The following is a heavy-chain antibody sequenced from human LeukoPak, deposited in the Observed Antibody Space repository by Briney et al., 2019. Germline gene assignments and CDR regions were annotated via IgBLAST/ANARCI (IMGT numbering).Heavy chain of an antibody. Sequence: SGPTLVKPTQTLTLTCTLSGLSLNTAGVGVGWIRQPPGKALEWLALIYWDDDKRYNPSLKTRLAITKDTSKNQVVLTVTNMDPVDTATYYCAKAGYGSGSYLRYYYYGMDVWGQGTTVTVSS. V-gene: IGHV2-5*02. CDR1: GLSLNTAGVG. CDR3: AKAGYGSGSYLRYYYYGMDV. J-gene: IGHJ6*02. D-gene: IGHD3-10*01. CDR2: IYWDDDK.